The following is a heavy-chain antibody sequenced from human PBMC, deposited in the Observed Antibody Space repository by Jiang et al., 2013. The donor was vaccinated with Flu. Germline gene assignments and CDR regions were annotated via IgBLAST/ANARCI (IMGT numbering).Heavy chain of an antibody. CDR1: GGSISSYY. J-gene: IGHJ4*02. CDR2: IYYSGST. CDR3: ARAVTMVRGVSYYFDY. V-gene: IGHV4-59*01. D-gene: IGHD3-10*01. Sequence: GSGLVKPSETLSLTCTVSGGSISSYYWSWIRQPPGKGLEWIGYIYYSGSTNYNPSLKSRVTISVDTSKNQFSLKLSSVTAADTAVYYCARAVTMVRGVSYYFDYWGQGTLVTVSS.